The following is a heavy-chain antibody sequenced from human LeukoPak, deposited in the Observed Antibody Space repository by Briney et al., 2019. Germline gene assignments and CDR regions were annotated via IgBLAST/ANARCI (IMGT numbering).Heavy chain of an antibody. CDR3: AKEPHILTGYYTDYFDS. CDR2: ISGSGHTT. CDR1: GFTFSSYN. V-gene: IGHV3-23*01. D-gene: IGHD3-9*01. J-gene: IGHJ4*02. Sequence: GGSLRLSCAASGFTFSSYNMNWVRQAPGKGLEWVSVISGSGHTTDYADSVKGRFTVSRDNSKNTLYLQMNSLRAEDTAVYFCAKEPHILTGYYTDYFDSWGQGTLVTVSS.